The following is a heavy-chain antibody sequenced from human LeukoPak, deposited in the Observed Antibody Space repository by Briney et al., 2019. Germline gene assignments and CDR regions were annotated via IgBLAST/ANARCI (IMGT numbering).Heavy chain of an antibody. V-gene: IGHV4-59*01. D-gene: IGHD6-6*01. CDR1: GGSISSYY. CDR2: IYYSGST. CDR3: ARIAARSPDFDY. J-gene: IGHJ4*02. Sequence: PSETLSLTCTVSGGSISSYYWSWIRQPPGKGLEWIGYIYYSGSTNYNPSLKSRVTISVDTSKNQFSLKLSSVTAADTAVYYCARIAARSPDFDYWGQGNLVTVSS.